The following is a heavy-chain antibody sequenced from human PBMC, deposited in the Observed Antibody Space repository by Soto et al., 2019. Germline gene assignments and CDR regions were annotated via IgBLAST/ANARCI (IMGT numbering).Heavy chain of an antibody. CDR1: AFTVRSNY. J-gene: IGHJ4*02. CDR2: ISSDGGT. Sequence: EVQLVETGGGLIQPGGSLRLSCAASAFTVRSNYMSWVRQAPGKGLEWVSTISSDGGTYYTDSVKGRFAISRDNSKNTLYLHMNSLTAEDTAVYYCARDVMSVAGSADYWGQGTLVTVSS. CDR3: ARDVMSVAGSADY. D-gene: IGHD6-19*01. V-gene: IGHV3-53*02.